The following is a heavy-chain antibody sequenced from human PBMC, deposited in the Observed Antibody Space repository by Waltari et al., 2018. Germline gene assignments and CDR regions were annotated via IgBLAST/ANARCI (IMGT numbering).Heavy chain of an antibody. CDR2: INQSGST. Sequence: QVQLQQWGAGLLKPSETLSLTCAVYGGSFSGYYWSWIRQPPGTGLEWIGEINQSGSTNYNPSRKSRVTISVDTSKNQFSLKLSSVTAADTAVYYCARALYDILTGYQNYYYGMDVWGQGTTVTVSS. V-gene: IGHV4-34*01. D-gene: IGHD3-9*01. CDR1: GGSFSGYY. J-gene: IGHJ6*02. CDR3: ARALYDILTGYQNYYYGMDV.